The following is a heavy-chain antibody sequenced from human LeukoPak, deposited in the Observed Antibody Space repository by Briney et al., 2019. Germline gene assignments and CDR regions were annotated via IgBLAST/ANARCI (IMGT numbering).Heavy chain of an antibody. CDR3: ASTEGIGYSYGYTRWDYYYMDV. V-gene: IGHV1-46*01. CDR2: INPNGGST. Sequence: ASVKVSCKASGYTFTSYSMHWVRQAPGQGLEWMGIINPNGGSTIYAQKFQGRVTMTRDTSTSTVYMDLTSLRSEDTAVYYCASTEGIGYSYGYTRWDYYYMDVWGKGTTVTISS. CDR1: GYTFTSYS. D-gene: IGHD5-18*01. J-gene: IGHJ6*03.